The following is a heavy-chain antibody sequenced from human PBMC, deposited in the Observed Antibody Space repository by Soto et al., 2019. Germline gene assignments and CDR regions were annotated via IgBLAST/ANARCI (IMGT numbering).Heavy chain of an antibody. V-gene: IGHV2-5*02. J-gene: IGHJ4*02. CDR1: GFSLTTTRMG. D-gene: IGHD2-15*01. CDR3: AHAGDFDLLSFDR. Sequence: QITLKESGPPLVRPAQTLTLTCAFSGFSLTTTRMGVAWIRQPPGKALEWLALIYWDDDKRYSPSLKNRLTVYKDTSTNRVVMTITNISPDDTGTYFCAHAGDFDLLSFDRWGQGTLVTVSS. CDR2: IYWDDDK.